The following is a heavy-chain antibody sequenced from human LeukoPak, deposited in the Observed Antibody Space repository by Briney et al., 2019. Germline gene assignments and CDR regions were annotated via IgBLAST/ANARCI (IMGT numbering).Heavy chain of an antibody. D-gene: IGHD6-13*01. CDR2: IYYSGST. CDR3: ASPGEYSSSWYWFDP. J-gene: IGHJ5*02. CDR1: GASISSGSYY. Sequence: SETLSLTCSVSGASISSGSYYWGWIRQPPGKGLEWIGSIYYSGSTYYNPSLKSRVTISVDTSKNQFSLKLSSVTAADTAVYYCASPGEYSSSWYWFDPWGQGTLVTVSS. V-gene: IGHV4-39*07.